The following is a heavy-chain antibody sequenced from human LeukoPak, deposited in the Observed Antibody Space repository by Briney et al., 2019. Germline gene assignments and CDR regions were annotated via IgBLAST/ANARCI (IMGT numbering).Heavy chain of an antibody. CDR3: ARRVIAATLDY. J-gene: IGHJ4*02. CDR1: GFTFSSYA. V-gene: IGHV4-39*01. CDR2: IYYSGTT. Sequence: GSLRLSCAASGFTFSSYAMSWVRQAPGKGLEWIGSIYYSGTTFYNPSLKSRVTISVGTSKNQFSLRLSSVTAADTAIYYCARRVIAATLDYWGQGTLVTVSS. D-gene: IGHD2-15*01.